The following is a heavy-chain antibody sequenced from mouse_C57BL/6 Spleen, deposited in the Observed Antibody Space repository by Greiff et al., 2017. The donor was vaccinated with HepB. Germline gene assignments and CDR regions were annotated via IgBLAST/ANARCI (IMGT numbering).Heavy chain of an antibody. V-gene: IGHV1-59*01. Sequence: QVQLQQPGAELVRPGTSVKLSCKASGYTFTSYWMHWVKQRPGQGLEWIGVIDPSDSYTNYNQKFKGKATLTVDTSSSTAYMQHSSLTSEDSAVYYCERLEDWGQGTTLTVSS. J-gene: IGHJ2*01. CDR3: ERLED. CDR1: GYTFTSYW. CDR2: IDPSDSYT.